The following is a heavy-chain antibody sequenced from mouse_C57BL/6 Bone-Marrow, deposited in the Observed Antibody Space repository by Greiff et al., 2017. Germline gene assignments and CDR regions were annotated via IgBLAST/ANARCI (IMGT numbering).Heavy chain of an antibody. J-gene: IGHJ1*03. CDR2: ISDGGSYT. Sequence: EVQRVESGGGLVKPGGSLKLSCAASGFTFSSYAMSWVRQTPEKRLEWVATISDGGSYTYYPDNVKGRFTISRDNAKNNLYLQMSHLKSEDTAMYYCARESWYFDVWGTETTVTVSS. CDR3: ARESWYFDV. V-gene: IGHV5-4*01. CDR1: GFTFSSYA.